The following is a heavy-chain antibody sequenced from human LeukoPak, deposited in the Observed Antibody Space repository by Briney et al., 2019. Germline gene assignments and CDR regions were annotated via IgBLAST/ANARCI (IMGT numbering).Heavy chain of an antibody. CDR1: GGSISSYY. D-gene: IGHD6-13*01. CDR3: ARGKRRGIAAAGTPLDY. V-gene: IGHV4-4*07. CDR2: IYTSGST. J-gene: IGHJ4*02. Sequence: SETLSLTCTVSGGSISSYYWSWIRQPAGKGLEWIGRIYTSGSTNYNPSLKSRVTMSVDTSKNQFSLKLSSVTAADTAVYCCARGKRRGIAAAGTPLDYWGQGTLVTVSS.